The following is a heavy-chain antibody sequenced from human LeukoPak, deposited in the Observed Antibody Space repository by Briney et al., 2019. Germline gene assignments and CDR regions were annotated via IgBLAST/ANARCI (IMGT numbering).Heavy chain of an antibody. D-gene: IGHD1-26*01. J-gene: IGHJ4*02. V-gene: IGHV3-23*01. Sequence: PSETLSLTCAVSGGSISSSNWWSWVRQPPGKGLEWVSGISGSGVMTYYADSVKGRFTISRHNSKNTVYLQMSSLRVEDTAVYYCAKDRSIGTYYTFDQWGQGTLVTVSS. CDR3: AKDRSIGTYYTFDQ. CDR2: ISGSGVMT. CDR1: GGSISSSN.